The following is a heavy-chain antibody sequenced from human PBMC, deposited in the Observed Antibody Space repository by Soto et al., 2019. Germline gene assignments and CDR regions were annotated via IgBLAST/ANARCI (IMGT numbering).Heavy chain of an antibody. CDR2: INPNSGGT. D-gene: IGHD3-9*01. J-gene: IGHJ3*02. CDR1: GYTFPGHY. V-gene: IGHV1-2*02. CDR3: ARDSYYDVLTGYSRNAFDI. Sequence: ASVQVSCKASGYTFPGHYMHWVRQANGQGLDWMGWINPNSGGTNYAQNFQGRVTMTRDTSINTAYMELSRLRSDDTAVYYCARDSYYDVLTGYSRNAFDIWAQGKRVTVS.